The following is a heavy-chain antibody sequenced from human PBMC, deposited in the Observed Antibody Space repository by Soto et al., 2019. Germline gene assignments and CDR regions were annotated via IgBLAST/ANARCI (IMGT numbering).Heavy chain of an antibody. J-gene: IGHJ6*02. CDR2: INHSGIT. Sequence: SETLSLTCGVFSGSLTDHYWTWIRQAPGKGLEWIGEINHSGITDYNPSLKSRVTLSLDTSKNQFSLKVTALTAADTAVYYCARGKPSGYRFGPRNFFYYGMDVWGPGTTVTVSS. D-gene: IGHD5-18*01. V-gene: IGHV4-34*01. CDR1: SGSLTDHY. CDR3: ARGKPSGYRFGPRNFFYYGMDV.